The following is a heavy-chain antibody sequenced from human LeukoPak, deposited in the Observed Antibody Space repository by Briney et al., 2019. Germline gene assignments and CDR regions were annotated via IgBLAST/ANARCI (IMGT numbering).Heavy chain of an antibody. CDR2: IYYSGST. V-gene: IGHV4-61*01. Sequence: PSETLSLTCTVSGGSVSSGTYYWSWLRQPPGRGLDWIEYIYYSGSTNYTPSLKNRVPVSVDTSKNQLSLKLSSVTTADTPVYYCTRSTNLEAFDIWGQGTMVTVSS. J-gene: IGHJ3*02. CDR1: GGSVSSGTYY. D-gene: IGHD2-8*01. CDR3: TRSTNLEAFDI.